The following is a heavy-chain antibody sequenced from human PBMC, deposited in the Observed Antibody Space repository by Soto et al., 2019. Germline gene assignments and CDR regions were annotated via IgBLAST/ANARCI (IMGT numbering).Heavy chain of an antibody. CDR1: GFTFRNYA. CDR3: ARGDCSAAGCYIHYYYGMDV. CDR2: ISRSGGTS. V-gene: IGHV3-23*01. J-gene: IGHJ6*02. Sequence: GGSLRLSCAAAGFTFRNYAMSWVRQAPGKGLEWVSAISRSGGTSYYADSVKGRFTISRDNAKNTLYLQMDNLRAEDTAVYYCARGDCSAAGCYIHYYYGMDVWGQGTTVTVSS. D-gene: IGHD2-2*02.